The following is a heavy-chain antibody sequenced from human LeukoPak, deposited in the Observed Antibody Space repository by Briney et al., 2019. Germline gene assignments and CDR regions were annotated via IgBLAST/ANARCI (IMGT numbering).Heavy chain of an antibody. CDR2: ISAYNGNT. D-gene: IGHD2-15*01. J-gene: IGHJ3*02. V-gene: IGHV1-18*01. CDR1: GYTFITYD. CDR3: ALGCCRPRNAFDI. Sequence: GASVKVSCKASGYTFITYDFIWVRQAPGQGLKWMGWISAYNGNTNSAQKLQGRVTMTTDTSTSTAYMELRSLRSDDTAVYYCALGCCRPRNAFDIWGQGTMVTVSS.